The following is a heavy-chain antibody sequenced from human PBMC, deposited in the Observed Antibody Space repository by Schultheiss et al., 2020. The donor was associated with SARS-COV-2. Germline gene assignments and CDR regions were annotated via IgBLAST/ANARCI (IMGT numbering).Heavy chain of an antibody. Sequence: SETLSLTCTVSGGSISSSSYYWSWIRQPAGKGLEWIGYIYYSGSTNYNPSLKSRVTISVDTSKNQFSLKLSSVTAADTAVYYCASLRRYQLLSWFDPWGQGTLVTVSS. CDR3: ASLRRYQLLSWFDP. D-gene: IGHD2-2*01. V-gene: IGHV4-61*10. J-gene: IGHJ5*02. CDR1: GGSISSSSYY. CDR2: IYYSGST.